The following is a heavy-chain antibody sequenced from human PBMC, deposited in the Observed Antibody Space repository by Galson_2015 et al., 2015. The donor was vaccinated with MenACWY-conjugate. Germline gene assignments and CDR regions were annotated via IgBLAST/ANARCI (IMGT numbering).Heavy chain of an antibody. Sequence: SLRLSCAASGFTFRDYAMTWVRLAPGKGLEWISAISGSGANTYYADFVKGRFTVSRDNSKDTVYLQLNSLRGEDTAIYYCAKTQKLVYFYYGLDVWGQGTTVTVSS. CDR3: AKTQKLVYFYYGLDV. V-gene: IGHV3-23*01. J-gene: IGHJ6*02. D-gene: IGHD4-23*01. CDR1: GFTFRDYA. CDR2: ISGSGANT.